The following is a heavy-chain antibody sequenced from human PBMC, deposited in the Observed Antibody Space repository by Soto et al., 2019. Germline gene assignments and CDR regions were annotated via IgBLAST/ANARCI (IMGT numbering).Heavy chain of an antibody. CDR2: IYSSGST. CDR3: ASQGIAVAGPYWYFDL. J-gene: IGHJ2*01. CDR1: GGSIISGGDY. D-gene: IGHD6-19*01. Sequence: SETLSLTCTVSGGSIISGGDYWSWIRQHPGKGLGWIGYIYSSGSTYYNPSLKSRVTISVDTSKNQFSLKLSSVTAADTAVYYCASQGIAVAGPYWYFDLWGRGTLVTVSS. V-gene: IGHV4-31*03.